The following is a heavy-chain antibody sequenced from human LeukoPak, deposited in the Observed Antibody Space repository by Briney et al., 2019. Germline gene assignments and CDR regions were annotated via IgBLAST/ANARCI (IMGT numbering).Heavy chain of an antibody. Sequence: GASVKVSCKASGGTFSSYAISWVRQAPGQGLEWMGGIIPIFGTANYAQKFQGRVTITADESTSTAYMELSSLRSEDTAVYYCARATPYYYDSSGYYLGHWGQGTLVTVSS. CDR3: ARATPYYYDSSGYYLGH. D-gene: IGHD3-22*01. V-gene: IGHV1-69*13. CDR2: IIPIFGTA. CDR1: GGTFSSYA. J-gene: IGHJ4*02.